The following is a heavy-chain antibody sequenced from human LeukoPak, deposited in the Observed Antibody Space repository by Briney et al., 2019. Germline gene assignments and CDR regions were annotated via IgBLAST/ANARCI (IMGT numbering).Heavy chain of an antibody. J-gene: IGHJ4*02. CDR2: IYTSGST. Sequence: PSQTLSLTCTVSGGSISSGSYYWSWIRQPAGKGLEWIGRIYTSGSTNYNPSLKSRVTISVDTSKNQFSLKLSSVTAADTAVYYCASLYYYDSSGYSHPLDYWGQGTLVTVSS. V-gene: IGHV4-61*02. CDR3: ASLYYYDSSGYSHPLDY. CDR1: GGSISSGSYY. D-gene: IGHD3-22*01.